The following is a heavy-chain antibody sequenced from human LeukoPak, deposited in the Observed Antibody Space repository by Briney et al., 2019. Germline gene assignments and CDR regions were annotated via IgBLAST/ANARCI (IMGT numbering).Heavy chain of an antibody. J-gene: IGHJ4*02. Sequence: GGSLRLSCALSGFTVISNYMSWVRQAPGKGLEWVSVIYSGGSTYYADSVKGRFTISRDNSKNTLNLQMNSLRAEDTAVYYCARVYSSGWYYFDYWGQGTPVTVSS. V-gene: IGHV3-53*01. CDR2: IYSGGST. CDR3: ARVYSSGWYYFDY. D-gene: IGHD6-19*01. CDR1: GFTVISNY.